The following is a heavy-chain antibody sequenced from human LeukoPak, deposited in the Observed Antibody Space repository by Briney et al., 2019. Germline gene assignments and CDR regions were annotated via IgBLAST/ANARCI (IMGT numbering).Heavy chain of an antibody. CDR1: GGSFSGYY. V-gene: IGHV4-34*01. CDR2: INHSGST. D-gene: IGHD6-13*01. CDR3: ARRLTLAAAGTVYFDY. Sequence: SETLSLTCAVYGGSFSGYYWSWIRQPPGKGLEWIGEINHSGSTNYNPSLKSRVTISVVTSKNQFSLKLSSVTAADTAVYYCARRLTLAAAGTVYFDYWGQGTLVTVSS. J-gene: IGHJ4*02.